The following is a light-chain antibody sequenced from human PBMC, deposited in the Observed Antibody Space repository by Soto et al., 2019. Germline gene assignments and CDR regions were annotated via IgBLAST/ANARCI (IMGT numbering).Light chain of an antibody. CDR3: QQYNSYSPLT. J-gene: IGKJ4*01. CDR2: KAS. Sequence: DIQMTQSPSTLPASVGDRVTITCRANQSISTWLACYQQKPGKAPNLLIYKASRLETGVPSRFSGSGSGTEFTLTINFLQPDDFATYYCQQYNSYSPLTFGGGTKVDNK. CDR1: QSISTW. V-gene: IGKV1-5*03.